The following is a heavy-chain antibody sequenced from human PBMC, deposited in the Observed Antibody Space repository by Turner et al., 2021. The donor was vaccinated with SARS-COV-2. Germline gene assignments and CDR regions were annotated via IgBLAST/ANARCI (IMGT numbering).Heavy chain of an antibody. J-gene: IGHJ4*02. Sequence: QVQLQQWGTGLLKPSETLSLTCAVSGESFSGHFWTWIRQSPGKGLEWIAEIDHTGSANYNPSLQSRVALSVDTLKRHFSLMMHSVTAADTAIYYCARGWGGYNFSFDYWGRGALVAVSS. CDR1: GESFSGHF. CDR2: IDHTGSA. CDR3: ARGWGGYNFSFDY. D-gene: IGHD5-12*01. V-gene: IGHV4-34*01.